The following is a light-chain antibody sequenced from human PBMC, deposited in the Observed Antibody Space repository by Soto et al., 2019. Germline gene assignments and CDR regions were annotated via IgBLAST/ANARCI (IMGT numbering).Light chain of an antibody. J-gene: IGKJ5*01. Sequence: DIRMPQSPSSLSASVGDRVTITCRASQSISSYLNWYQQKPGKAPKLLIYAASSLQSGVPSRFSGSGSGTDFTLTISSLQPEDFATYYCQQSYSTLITFGQGTRLEI. CDR1: QSISSY. V-gene: IGKV1-39*01. CDR3: QQSYSTLIT. CDR2: AAS.